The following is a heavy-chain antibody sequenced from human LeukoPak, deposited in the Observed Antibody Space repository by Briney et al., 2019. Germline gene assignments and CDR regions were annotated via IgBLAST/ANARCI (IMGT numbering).Heavy chain of an antibody. CDR2: IYYGGST. CDR1: GASISSSSYY. J-gene: IGHJ6*03. V-gene: IGHV4-39*07. Sequence: SETLSLTCTVSGASISSSSYYWGWIRQPPGKGLEWIGSIYYGGSTYYNPSLKSRVTISVDTSKNQFSLKLSSVTAADTAVYYCARLTTLHYYVDVWGKGTTVTVSS. D-gene: IGHD1-1*01. CDR3: ARLTTLHYYVDV.